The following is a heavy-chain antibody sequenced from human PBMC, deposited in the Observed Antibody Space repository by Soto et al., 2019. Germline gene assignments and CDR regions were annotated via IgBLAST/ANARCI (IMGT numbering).Heavy chain of an antibody. D-gene: IGHD6-6*01. V-gene: IGHV1-3*01. Sequence: KFQGRVTITRDTSASTAYMELSSLRSEDTAVYYCARALLHPRLYFDYWGQGALVTVSS. J-gene: IGHJ4*02. CDR3: ARALLHPRLYFDY.